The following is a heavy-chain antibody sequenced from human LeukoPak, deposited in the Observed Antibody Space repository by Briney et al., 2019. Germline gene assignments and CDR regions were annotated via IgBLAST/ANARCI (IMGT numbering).Heavy chain of an antibody. J-gene: IGHJ6*03. Sequence: GGSLRLSCAASGFTFSSYSMNWVRQAPGKTMEWVSSITSSGTYIFYADSVRGRFTISRDNAKNSLYLQMDSLGPEDTAVYYCARDPYSGNYGNDYYYYMDVWGKGTTVTISS. D-gene: IGHD1-26*01. CDR2: ITSSGTYI. CDR3: ARDPYSGNYGNDYYYYMDV. CDR1: GFTFSSYS. V-gene: IGHV3-21*01.